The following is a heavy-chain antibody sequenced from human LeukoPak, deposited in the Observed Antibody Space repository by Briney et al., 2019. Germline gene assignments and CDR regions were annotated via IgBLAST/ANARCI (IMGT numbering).Heavy chain of an antibody. CDR3: ARDVAGMDGY. V-gene: IGHV3-74*01. J-gene: IGHJ4*02. CDR1: GFTFSYYA. Sequence: PGGSLRLSCAASGFTFSYYAMSWVRQSPGRGLEWVSRINEDGWTRDYADSVKGRFAISRDNAKNTLYLQVNSLRAEDAAVYYCARDVAGMDGYWGQGTLVTVSS. D-gene: IGHD2-15*01. CDR2: INEDGWTR.